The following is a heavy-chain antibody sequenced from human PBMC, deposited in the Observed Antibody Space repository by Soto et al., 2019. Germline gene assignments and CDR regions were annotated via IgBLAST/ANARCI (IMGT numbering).Heavy chain of an antibody. D-gene: IGHD3-3*01. CDR1: GFSFGSYA. J-gene: IGHJ4*02. V-gene: IGHV3-23*01. CDR2: ISGSDGKT. Sequence: PGGSLRLSCAASGFSFGSYALSWVRQAPGKGPEWVSTISGSDGKTFYADSVKGRFSISRDTSQSTLYLQMNSLRADDTAIYYCERWSYLDYWGQGTRVTVSS. CDR3: ERWSYLDY.